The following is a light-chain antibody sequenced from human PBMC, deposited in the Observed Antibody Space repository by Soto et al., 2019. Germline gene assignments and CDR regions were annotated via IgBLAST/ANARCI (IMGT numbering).Light chain of an antibody. V-gene: IGKV1-6*01. CDR1: QGIGND. J-gene: IGKJ1*01. Sequence: AIQMTQSPSSLSASVGDRVTITCRASQGIGNDLGWYQQKPGKAPKLLIYAASNLQSGVPSRFSGSGSGTDFTLTISSLQPEDFATYYCLQDYNSPWTFGQGTKVDIQ. CDR2: AAS. CDR3: LQDYNSPWT.